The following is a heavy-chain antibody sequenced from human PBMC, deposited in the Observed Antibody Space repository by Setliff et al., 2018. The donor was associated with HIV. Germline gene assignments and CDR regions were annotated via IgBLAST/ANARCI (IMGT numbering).Heavy chain of an antibody. CDR1: GYTFTSYY. Sequence: ASVKVSCKASGYTFTSYYMHWVRQAPGQGLEWMGMVYPSDGSTSYAQKFQGRVTMTRDTSTSTIYMELNSLTSEDTAVYYCARDNTAFDIWGQETMVTVSS. D-gene: IGHD2-2*02. CDR3: ARDNTAFDI. CDR2: VYPSDGST. V-gene: IGHV1-46*01. J-gene: IGHJ3*02.